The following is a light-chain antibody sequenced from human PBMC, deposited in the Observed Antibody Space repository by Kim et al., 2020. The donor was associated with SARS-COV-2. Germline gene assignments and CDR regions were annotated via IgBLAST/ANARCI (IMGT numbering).Light chain of an antibody. J-gene: IGKJ4*01. CDR3: QQAGSHPLT. CDR1: QSIGSW. CDR2: AAS. Sequence: ASVGDRVTITCRASQSIGSWLAWYQQEPGKAPKLLIYAASTLQSGVPSRFNGIGSGTDFTLTITHLQPEDFATYFCQQAGSHPLTFGGGTKVDIK. V-gene: IGKV1-12*01.